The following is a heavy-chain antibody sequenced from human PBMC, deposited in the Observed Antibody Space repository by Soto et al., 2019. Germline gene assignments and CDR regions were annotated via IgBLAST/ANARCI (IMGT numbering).Heavy chain of an antibody. CDR3: ARARITMVRGVRGVPPEDVER. V-gene: IGHV4-31*03. Sequence: SETLSLTCTVSGGSISSGGYYWSWIRQHPGKGLEWIGYIYYSGSTYYNPSLKSRVTISVDTSKNQFSLKLSSVTAADTAVYYCARARITMVRGVRGVPPEDVERWGQGHLVTISS. D-gene: IGHD3-10*01. CDR2: IYYSGST. J-gene: IGHJ1*01. CDR1: GGSISSGGYY.